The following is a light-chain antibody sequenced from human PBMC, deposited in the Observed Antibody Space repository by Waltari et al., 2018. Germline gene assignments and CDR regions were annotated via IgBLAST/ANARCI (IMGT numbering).Light chain of an antibody. J-gene: IGLJ1*01. CDR3: CSYVSNTYV. CDR1: TSDVWTYNL. V-gene: IGLV2-23*01. Sequence: QSALTHPASVSGSPGQSITISCTGTTSDVWTYNLFSWYQQHPGKAPKLIIFEGTKRPSGVSNRFFASKSGNTASLTISGLQADDEADYHCCSYVSNTYVFGTGTKVTVL. CDR2: EGT.